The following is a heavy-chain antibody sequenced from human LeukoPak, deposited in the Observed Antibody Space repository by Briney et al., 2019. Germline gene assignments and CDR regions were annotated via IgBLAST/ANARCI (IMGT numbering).Heavy chain of an antibody. J-gene: IGHJ4*02. CDR3: ATASLTMVRGVTN. V-gene: IGHV1-24*01. D-gene: IGHD3-10*01. CDR1: GYTLTELS. Sequence: GSVKVSCKVSGYTLTELSMHWVRQAPGKGLEWMGGFDPEDGETIYAQKFEGRVTMTEDTSTDTAYMELSSLRSEDTAVYYCATASLTMVRGVTNWGQGTLVTVSS. CDR2: FDPEDGET.